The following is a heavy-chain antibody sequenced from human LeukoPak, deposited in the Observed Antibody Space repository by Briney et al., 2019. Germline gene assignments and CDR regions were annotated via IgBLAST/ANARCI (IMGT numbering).Heavy chain of an antibody. D-gene: IGHD1-26*01. CDR2: ISYDGSNK. CDR3: ARTGGPLDAFDI. CDR1: GFTFSSYA. V-gene: IGHV3-30-3*01. J-gene: IGHJ3*02. Sequence: GRSLRLSCAASGFTFSSYAMHWVRQAPGKGLEWVAVISYDGSNKYYADSVKGRFTISRDNSKNTLYLQMNSLRAEDTAVYYCARTGGPLDAFDIWGQGTMVTVSS.